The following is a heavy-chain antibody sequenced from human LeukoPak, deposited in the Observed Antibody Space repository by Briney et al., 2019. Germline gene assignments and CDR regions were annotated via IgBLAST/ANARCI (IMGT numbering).Heavy chain of an antibody. J-gene: IGHJ5*02. CDR3: ARGVWFDP. CDR1: GGSISSSNYY. Sequence: ETLSLTCTVSGGSISSSNYYWGWIRQPPGKGLVWVSRINSDGSSTSYADSVKGRFTISRDNAKNTLYLQMNSPRAEDTAVYYCARGVWFDPWGQGTLVTVSS. CDR2: INSDGSST. V-gene: IGHV3-74*01.